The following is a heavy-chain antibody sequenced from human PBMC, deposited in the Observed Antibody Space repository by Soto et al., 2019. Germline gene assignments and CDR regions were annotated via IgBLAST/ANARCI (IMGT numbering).Heavy chain of an antibody. CDR2: IRSKANSYAT. CDR3: TGALPSYYGMDV. Sequence: EVQLVESGGGLVQPGGSLKLSCAASGFTFSGSAMHWVRQASGKGLEWVGRIRSKANSYATAYAASVKGRFTISREEAKNTAYLQMNSLKTEDTAVYYCTGALPSYYGMDVWGQGTTVTVSS. J-gene: IGHJ6*02. CDR1: GFTFSGSA. V-gene: IGHV3-73*02.